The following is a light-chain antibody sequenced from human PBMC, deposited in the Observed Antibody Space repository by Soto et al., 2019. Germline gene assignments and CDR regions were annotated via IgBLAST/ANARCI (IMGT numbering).Light chain of an antibody. CDR1: SSDVGSYNR. CDR2: DGN. Sequence: QSALTQPPSVSGSPGQSVAISCTGTSSDVGSYNRVSWYQQPPGTAPKLLIYDGNNRPSGVPDRCSGSKSGNTASLTISGLQAEDEADYYCSSYTSSSTYVFGTGTKLTVL. CDR3: SSYTSSSTYV. V-gene: IGLV2-18*02. J-gene: IGLJ1*01.